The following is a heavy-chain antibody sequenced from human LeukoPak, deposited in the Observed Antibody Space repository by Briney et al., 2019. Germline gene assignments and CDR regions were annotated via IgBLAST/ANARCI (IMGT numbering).Heavy chain of an antibody. Sequence: ASVKVSCKASGYTFTGYYMHWVRQAPGQGLEWMGWINPNSGGTNYAQKFQGRVTMTRDTSISTAYMELSRLRSDDTAVYYCARGISGYCSSTSCYSGGYDAFDIWGQGTMVTVSS. CDR2: INPNSGGT. CDR3: ARGISGYCSSTSCYSGGYDAFDI. V-gene: IGHV1-2*02. CDR1: GYTFTGYY. J-gene: IGHJ3*02. D-gene: IGHD2-2*01.